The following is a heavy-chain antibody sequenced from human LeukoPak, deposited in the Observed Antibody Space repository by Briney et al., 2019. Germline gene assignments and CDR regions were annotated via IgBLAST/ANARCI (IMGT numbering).Heavy chain of an antibody. Sequence: GGSLRLSCAASGFTFSDYYLTWIRQAPGKGLEWVSYISSSSSDTNYADSVRGRFAISRDNANNSLYLQMNSLRDEDTAVYYCARWTGASRYFDYWGQGTLVTVSS. J-gene: IGHJ4*02. V-gene: IGHV3-11*06. CDR1: GFTFSDYY. D-gene: IGHD1-26*01. CDR3: ARWTGASRYFDY. CDR2: ISSSSSDT.